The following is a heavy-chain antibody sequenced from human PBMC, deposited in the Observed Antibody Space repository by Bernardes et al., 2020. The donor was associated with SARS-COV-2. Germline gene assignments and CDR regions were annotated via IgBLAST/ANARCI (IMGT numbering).Heavy chain of an antibody. V-gene: IGHV3-13*01. CDR3: ARAGELLNAFDI. J-gene: IGHJ3*02. Sequence: GGSLRLSCAASGFTFSSYDMHWVRQATGKGLEWVSAIGTAGDTYYPGSVKGRFTISRENAKNSLYLQMNSLRAGDTAVYYCARAGELLNAFDIWGQGTMVTFSS. D-gene: IGHD1-26*01. CDR1: GFTFSSYD. CDR2: IGTAGDT.